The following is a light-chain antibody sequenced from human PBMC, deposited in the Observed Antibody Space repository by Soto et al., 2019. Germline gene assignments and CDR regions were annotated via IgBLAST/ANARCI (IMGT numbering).Light chain of an antibody. Sequence: QSVLTQPPSASGIPGQRVTVSCSGSSSNIGNNYVFWYQHLPGTAPKLLIYRNDQRPSGVSARFSGSKSGTSASLAISGLRSEDEADYYCAAWDDSLSGSYVFGPGTKLTVL. V-gene: IGLV1-47*01. CDR2: RND. CDR1: SSNIGNNY. J-gene: IGLJ1*01. CDR3: AAWDDSLSGSYV.